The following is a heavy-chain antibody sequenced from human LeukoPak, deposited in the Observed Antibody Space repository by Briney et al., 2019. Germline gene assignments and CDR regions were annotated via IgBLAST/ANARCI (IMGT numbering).Heavy chain of an antibody. CDR3: AKHYDSSGYYYDY. Sequence: GGSLKLSCAASGFTFSSYALSWVRQAPGKGLEWVSAISGSGGSTYYADSVKGRFTISRDNSKNTLYLQMNSLRAEDTAVYYCAKHYDSSGYYYDYWGQGTLVTVSS. CDR2: ISGSGGST. D-gene: IGHD3-22*01. J-gene: IGHJ4*02. CDR1: GFTFSSYA. V-gene: IGHV3-23*01.